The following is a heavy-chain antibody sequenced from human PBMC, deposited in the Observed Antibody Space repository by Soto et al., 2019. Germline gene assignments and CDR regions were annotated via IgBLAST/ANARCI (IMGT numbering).Heavy chain of an antibody. J-gene: IGHJ2*01. CDR3: ATAPPDCNNGVCYRGLHCLDP. CDR1: GYTLTELS. CDR2: FDPEDGET. Sequence: GSSVKVACKVSGYTLTELSMHCVRQAPGKGLEWMGGFDPEDGETIYAQKFQGRVTMTEDTSTDTAYMERSSLRYGDTAVYYFATAPPDCNNGVCYRGLHCLDPCGRRTLV. V-gene: IGHV1-24*01. D-gene: IGHD2-8*01.